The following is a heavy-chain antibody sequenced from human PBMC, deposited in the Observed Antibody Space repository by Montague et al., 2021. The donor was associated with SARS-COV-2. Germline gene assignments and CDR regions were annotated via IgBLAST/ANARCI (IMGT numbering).Heavy chain of an antibody. CDR3: VRQRDCPSFACSPWLDP. CDR1: GGSLSGYY. Sequence: SETLSLTCTVSGGSLSGYYWTWIRRPPGKGLEWIGDTYSTGRTNYNPSLKSRVTMSVPPSLNLKSVTAADTATYYCVRQRDCPSFACSPWLDPWGQGILVIVSS. D-gene: IGHD2-15*01. J-gene: IGHJ5*02. V-gene: IGHV4-4*09. CDR2: TYSTGRT.